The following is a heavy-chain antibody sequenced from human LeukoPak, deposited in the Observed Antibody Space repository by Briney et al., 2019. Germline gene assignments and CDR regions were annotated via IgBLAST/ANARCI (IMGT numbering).Heavy chain of an antibody. J-gene: IGHJ5*02. CDR2: IYYSGST. CDR3: ARGPVVVGRKIWCDL. D-gene: IGHD2-15*01. V-gene: IGHV4-59*01. CDR1: GGSISSYY. Sequence: DPSETLSLTCTVSGGSISSYYWSWIRQPPGKGLEWVGYIYYSGSTNYNPSLKNRVAISVHTYKHQFSLKLSAVTAADTAVYYCARGPVVVGRKIWCDLGRQGTVVSVSS.